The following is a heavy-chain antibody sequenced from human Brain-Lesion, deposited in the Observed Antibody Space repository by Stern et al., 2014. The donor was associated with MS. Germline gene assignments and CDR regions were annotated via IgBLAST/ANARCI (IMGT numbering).Heavy chain of an antibody. V-gene: IGHV4-39*01. CDR1: GGSISSSSYY. Sequence: QVQLVQSGPGLVKPSETLSLTCTVSGGSISSSSYYWGWIRQPPGKGLEWLGSIYYRGSTYYNPSLQSRVTISMDTSKNQFLPTLSSGTAADTAVYFCAKLWLGELPESPFDYWGQGTLVTVSS. CDR3: AKLWLGELPESPFDY. CDR2: IYYRGST. J-gene: IGHJ4*02. D-gene: IGHD3-10*01.